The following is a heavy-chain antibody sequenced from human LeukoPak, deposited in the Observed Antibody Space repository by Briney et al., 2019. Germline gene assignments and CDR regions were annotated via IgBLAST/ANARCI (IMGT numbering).Heavy chain of an antibody. CDR2: ISYDGSNK. D-gene: IGHD1-7*01. CDR1: GFTFSSYA. J-gene: IGHJ6*02. Sequence: PGGSLRLSCAASGFTFSSYAMHWVRQAPGKGLEWVAVISYDGSNKYYADSVKGRFTISRDNSKNTLYLQMNSLRAEDTAVYYCARERGTPSFYYYGMDVRGQGTTVTVSS. V-gene: IGHV3-30-3*01. CDR3: ARERGTPSFYYYGMDV.